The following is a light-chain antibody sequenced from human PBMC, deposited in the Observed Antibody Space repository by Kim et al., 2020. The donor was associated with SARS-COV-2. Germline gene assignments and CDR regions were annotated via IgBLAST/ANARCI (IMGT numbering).Light chain of an antibody. CDR1: QSVLFSSNNKNY. CDR3: QQYYTTPWM. Sequence: ATINCKSSQSVLFSSNNKNYLAWYQQKPGQTPKLIIYWASTRESGVPDRLSGSGSGTDFTLTISSLQAEDVAVYYCQQYYTTPWMFGQGTKVDIK. J-gene: IGKJ1*01. V-gene: IGKV4-1*01. CDR2: WAS.